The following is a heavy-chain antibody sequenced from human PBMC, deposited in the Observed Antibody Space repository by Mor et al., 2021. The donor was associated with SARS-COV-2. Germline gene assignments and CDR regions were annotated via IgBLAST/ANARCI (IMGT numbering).Heavy chain of an antibody. J-gene: IGHJ5*02. CDR3: AREKRFLERNWFDH. V-gene: IGHV1-46*03. CDR2: INPSGGST. D-gene: IGHD3-3*01. Sequence: QGLEWMGIINPSGGSTSYAQKFQGRVTMTRDTSTSTVYMELSSLRSEDTAVYYCAREKRFLERNWFDHWGQGTLVTVSS.